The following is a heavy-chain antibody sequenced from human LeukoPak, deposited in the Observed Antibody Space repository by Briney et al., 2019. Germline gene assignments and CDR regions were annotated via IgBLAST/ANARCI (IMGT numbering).Heavy chain of an antibody. J-gene: IGHJ4*02. D-gene: IGHD6-19*01. CDR3: ARDSRDWSFDY. CDR1: DFTFRNHG. Sequence: GGSLRLSCAASDFTFRNHGMHWVRQAPGKGLEWVAYIRDNGKNEYYADSVKGRFTISRDDSKSTLYLQMNNLRPEDTAVYHCARDSRDWSFDYWGQGTLVTVSS. V-gene: IGHV3-30*02. CDR2: IRDNGKNE.